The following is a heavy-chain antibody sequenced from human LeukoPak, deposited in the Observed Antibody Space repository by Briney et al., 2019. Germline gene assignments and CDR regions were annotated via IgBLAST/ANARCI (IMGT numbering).Heavy chain of an antibody. J-gene: IGHJ5*02. Sequence: GGSLRLSCAASGFTFSSYAMSWVRQAPGKGLEWVSAISGSGGSTYYADSVKGRFTISRDNSKNTLYLQMNSLRAEDTAVYYCAKETKYCSSTSCYTNWFDPWGQGTLVTVSS. CDR3: AKETKYCSSTSCYTNWFDP. D-gene: IGHD2-2*02. CDR2: ISGSGGST. V-gene: IGHV3-23*01. CDR1: GFTFSSYA.